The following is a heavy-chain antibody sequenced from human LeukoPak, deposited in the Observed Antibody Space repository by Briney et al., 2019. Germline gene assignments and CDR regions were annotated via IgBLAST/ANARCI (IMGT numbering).Heavy chain of an antibody. D-gene: IGHD2-2*01. CDR1: GFTFSSYA. CDR2: ISGSGGST. Sequence: QSGGSLRLSCAASGFTFSSYAMSWVRQAPGKGLEWVSAISGSGGSTYYADSVKGRFTISRDNSKNTLYLQMNSLRAEDTAVYYCAKVISVVVPAAQCGAFDIWGQGTMVTVSS. V-gene: IGHV3-23*01. CDR3: AKVISVVVPAAQCGAFDI. J-gene: IGHJ3*02.